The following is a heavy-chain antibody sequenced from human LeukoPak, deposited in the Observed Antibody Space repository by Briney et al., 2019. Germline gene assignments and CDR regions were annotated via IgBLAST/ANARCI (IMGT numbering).Heavy chain of an antibody. Sequence: KRGESLKISCKGPGYSFTIYWIGWGRQMPGKGLEWMGIIYPGDSDTRYSPSFQGQVTISADKSISTAYLQWSSLVASDTAMYYCARPWSSGSYDAFDIWGQGTMVTVSS. CDR1: GYSFTIYW. D-gene: IGHD1-26*01. V-gene: IGHV5-51*01. CDR2: IYPGDSDT. CDR3: ARPWSSGSYDAFDI. J-gene: IGHJ3*02.